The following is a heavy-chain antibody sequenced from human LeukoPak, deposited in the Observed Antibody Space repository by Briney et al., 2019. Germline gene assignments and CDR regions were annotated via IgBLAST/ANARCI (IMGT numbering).Heavy chain of an antibody. V-gene: IGHV3-20*04. J-gene: IGHJ5*02. CDR2: INWNGGST. CDR1: GFTFDDYG. D-gene: IGHD3-10*01. CDR3: ASMVRTGNWFDP. Sequence: GGSLRLSCAASGFTFDDYGMSWVRQAPGKGLEWVSGINWNGGSTGYADSVKGRFTISRDNAKNSLYLQMNSLRAEDTAVYYCASMVRTGNWFDPWGQGTLVTVSS.